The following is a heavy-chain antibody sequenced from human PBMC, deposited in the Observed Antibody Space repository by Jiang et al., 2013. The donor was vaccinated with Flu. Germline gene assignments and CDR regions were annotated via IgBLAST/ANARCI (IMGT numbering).Heavy chain of an antibody. CDR3: ARAVDVTYCDGERRCHPWADRFDP. D-gene: IGHD2-21*01. Sequence: PSETLSLTCNVSGASINSDYWSWVRQPPGKGLEWIGHIYNSGSTTYNSALEGRGTISIDKSRNSFSLRLTSVTAADTAMYYCARAVDVTYCDGERRCHPWADRFDPWGQGTLVTVSS. CDR1: GASINSDY. V-gene: IGHV4-59*01. J-gene: IGHJ5*02. CDR2: IYNSGST.